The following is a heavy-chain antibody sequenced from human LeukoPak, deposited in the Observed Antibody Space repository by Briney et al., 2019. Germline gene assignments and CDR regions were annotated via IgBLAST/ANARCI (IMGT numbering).Heavy chain of an antibody. CDR3: ARLMERRRDDAFDI. CDR2: IYYSGST. J-gene: IGHJ3*02. V-gene: IGHV4-39*01. CDR1: GGSISSSSYY. D-gene: IGHD1-1*01. Sequence: SETLSLTCTVSGGSISSSSYYWGWIRQPPGKGLEWIGSIYYSGSTYYNPSLKSRVTISVDTSKNQFSLKLSSVTAADTAVYYCARLMERRRDDAFDIWGQGTMVTVSS.